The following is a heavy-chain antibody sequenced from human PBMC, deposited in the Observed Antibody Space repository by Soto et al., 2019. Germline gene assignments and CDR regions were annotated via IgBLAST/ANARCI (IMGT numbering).Heavy chain of an antibody. CDR1: GGTFSSYA. CDR3: ARDGLYCSSTSCLPTLHGMDV. CDR2: IIPIFGTA. Sequence: ASVKVSCKASGGTFSSYAISWVRQAPGQGLEWMGGIIPIFGTANYAQKFQGRVTITADESTSTAYMELSSLRSEDTAVYYCARDGLYCSSTSCLPTLHGMDVWGQGTTVTVSS. D-gene: IGHD2-2*01. J-gene: IGHJ6*02. V-gene: IGHV1-69*13.